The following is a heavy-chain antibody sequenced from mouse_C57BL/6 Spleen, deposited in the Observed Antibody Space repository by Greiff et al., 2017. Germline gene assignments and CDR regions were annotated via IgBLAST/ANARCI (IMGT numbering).Heavy chain of an antibody. CDR2: INPSNGGT. CDR3: ARGEVYDGYFFDY. D-gene: IGHD2-3*01. V-gene: IGHV1-53*01. CDR1: GYTFTSYW. J-gene: IGHJ2*01. Sequence: QVQLQQPGTELVKPGASVKLSCKASGYTFTSYWMHWVKQRPGQGLEWIGNINPSNGGTNYTEKFKSKATLTVDKSSSTAYMQLSSLTCEDSAIYYCARGEVYDGYFFDYWGQGTTLTVSS.